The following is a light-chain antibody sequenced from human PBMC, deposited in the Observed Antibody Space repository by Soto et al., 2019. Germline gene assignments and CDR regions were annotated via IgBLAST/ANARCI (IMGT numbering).Light chain of an antibody. CDR3: QQYGRSCT. CDR1: QSVSNNY. V-gene: IGKV3-20*01. CDR2: GAS. Sequence: EIVLTQSPGTLSLSPGERATLSCRASQSVSNNYLAWYQQKPGQAPRLLIYGASNRATGIPDRFSGSGSGTDFTLTISRLEPEDFAVYYCQQYGRSCTFGQGTKVEIK. J-gene: IGKJ1*01.